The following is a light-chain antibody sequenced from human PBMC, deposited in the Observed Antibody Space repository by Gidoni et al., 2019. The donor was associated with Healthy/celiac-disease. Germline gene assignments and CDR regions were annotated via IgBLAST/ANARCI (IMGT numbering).Light chain of an antibody. CDR2: AAS. CDR3: QQLNSYPT. J-gene: IGKJ3*01. V-gene: IGKV1-9*01. CDR1: QGISSY. Sequence: DIQLTQSPSFLSASVGDRVTITCRASQGISSYLAWYQQTPGKAPKLLIYAASPLQSGVPSWFSGSGSGTEFTLTISSLQPEDFATYYCQQLNSYPTFGPGTKVDIK.